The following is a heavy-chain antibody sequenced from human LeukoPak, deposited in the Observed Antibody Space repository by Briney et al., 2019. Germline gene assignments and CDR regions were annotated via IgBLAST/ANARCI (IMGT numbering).Heavy chain of an antibody. D-gene: IGHD6-13*01. J-gene: IGHJ3*01. Sequence: GGPLRLSCITSGFTFSNYGFHWVRQAPGKGLEWTAAIWYDGSNQYYPDSVKGRFTISRDNSKNTIYLQMNSLRIEDTAMYYCARDLSSSWSPGVWGQGTMVSVSS. CDR2: IWYDGSNQ. CDR1: GFTFSNYG. V-gene: IGHV3-33*01. CDR3: ARDLSSSWSPGV.